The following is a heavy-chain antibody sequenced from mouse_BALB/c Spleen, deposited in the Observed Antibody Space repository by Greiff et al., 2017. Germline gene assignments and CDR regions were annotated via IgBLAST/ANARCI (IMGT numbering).Heavy chain of an antibody. Sequence: EVQLVESGGGLVKPGGSLKLSCAASGFTFSSYAMSWVRQTPEKRLEWVASISSGGSTYYPDSVKGRFTISRDNARNILYLQMSSLRSEDTAMYYCARGGARNAMDYWGQGTSVTVSS. CDR2: ISSGGST. V-gene: IGHV5-6-5*01. CDR1: GFTFSSYA. CDR3: ARGGARNAMDY. J-gene: IGHJ4*01.